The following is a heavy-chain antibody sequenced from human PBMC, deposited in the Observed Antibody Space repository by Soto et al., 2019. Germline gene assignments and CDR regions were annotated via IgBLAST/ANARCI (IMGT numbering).Heavy chain of an antibody. CDR1: GDSVSSNSAA. J-gene: IGHJ6*02. D-gene: IGHD1-26*01. CDR3: AKEVGNHYSYCAMDV. V-gene: IGHV6-1*01. CDR2: TFYRSKWYN. Sequence: PSQTLSLTVAISGDSVSSNSAAWSWIRQSPSRGLEWLGRTFYRSKWYNDYAVSVKGRITINPDTSTNQFSLQLNSVIPEDSAVFYCAKEVGNHYSYCAMDVWGEGTIVTV.